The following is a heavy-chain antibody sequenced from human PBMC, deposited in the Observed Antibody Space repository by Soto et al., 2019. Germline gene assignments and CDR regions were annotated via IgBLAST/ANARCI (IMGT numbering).Heavy chain of an antibody. Sequence: SETLSLTCTVSGGSISSSSYYWGWIRQPPGKGLEWIGSIYYSGSTYYNPSLKSRVTISVDTSKNQFSLKLSSVTAADTAVYYCARHAMNYDFWSGSLVHGKDSWGQGALVTISS. CDR3: ARHAMNYDFWSGSLVHGKDS. V-gene: IGHV4-39*01. CDR1: GGSISSSSYY. CDR2: IYYSGST. J-gene: IGHJ4*02. D-gene: IGHD3-3*01.